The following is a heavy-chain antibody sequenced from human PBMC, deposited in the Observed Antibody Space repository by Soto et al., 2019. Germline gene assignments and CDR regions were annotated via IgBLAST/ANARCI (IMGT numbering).Heavy chain of an antibody. CDR1: GGSFSGYY. D-gene: IGHD6-13*01. J-gene: IGHJ4*02. V-gene: IGHV4-34*01. CDR2: INHSGST. CDR3: ARGLRAAAGPFNQSGVQYHFDY. Sequence: PSETLSLTCAVYGGSFSGYYWSWIRQPPGKGLEWIGEINHSGSTNYNPSLKSRVTISVDTSKNQFSLKLSSVTAADTAVYYCARGLRAAAGPFNQSGVQYHFDYWGQGTLVTVSS.